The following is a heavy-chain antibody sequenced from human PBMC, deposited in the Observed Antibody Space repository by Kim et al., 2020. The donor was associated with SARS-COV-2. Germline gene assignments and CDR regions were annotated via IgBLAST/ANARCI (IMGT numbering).Heavy chain of an antibody. J-gene: IGHJ4*02. CDR3: AKSVLRFLEWLPPTFDY. CDR1: GFTFSSYG. CDR2: ISYDGSNK. V-gene: IGHV3-30*18. Sequence: GGSLRLSCVASGFTFSSYGMHWVRQAPGKGLEWVAVISYDGSNKYYADSVKGRFTISRDNSKNTLYLQMNSLRAEDTAVYYCAKSVLRFLEWLPPTFDYWGQGTLVTVSS. D-gene: IGHD3-3*01.